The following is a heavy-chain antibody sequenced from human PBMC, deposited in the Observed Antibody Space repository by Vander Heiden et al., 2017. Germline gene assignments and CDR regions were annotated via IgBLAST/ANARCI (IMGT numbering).Heavy chain of an antibody. CDR2: IYFSGST. CDR1: GASISSGGFY. V-gene: IGHV4-31*03. D-gene: IGHD3-22*01. J-gene: IGHJ4*02. Sequence: QVQLQESGPGLVRPSQTLSLTCSVSGASISSGGFYWNWIRQHPGKGLEWIGDIYFSGSTSYNPSLESRFTISVDTSKTEFSLKLTSVTAADTAVYYCARGPDPYYYDSRGFFGYWGQGTLVTVSS. CDR3: ARGPDPYYYDSRGFFGY.